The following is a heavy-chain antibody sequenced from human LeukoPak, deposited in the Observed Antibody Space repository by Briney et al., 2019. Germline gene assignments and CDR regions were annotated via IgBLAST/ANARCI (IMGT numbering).Heavy chain of an antibody. J-gene: IGHJ4*02. Sequence: SETLSLTCTVSGGSISSYYWSWIRQPAGKGLEWIGRIYTSGSTNYNPSLKSRVTMSVDTSKNQFSLKLSSVTAADTAVYYCARSKYYDGSGYYPIDYWGQGTLVTVSS. D-gene: IGHD3-22*01. CDR2: IYTSGST. V-gene: IGHV4-4*07. CDR1: GGSISSYY. CDR3: ARSKYYDGSGYYPIDY.